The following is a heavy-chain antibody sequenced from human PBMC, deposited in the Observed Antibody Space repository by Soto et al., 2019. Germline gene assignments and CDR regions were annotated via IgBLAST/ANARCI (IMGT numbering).Heavy chain of an antibody. D-gene: IGHD3-3*01. J-gene: IGHJ6*02. CDR2: ISSSSSTI. V-gene: IGHV3-48*02. CDR1: GFTFSSYS. Sequence: PGGSLRLSCAASGFTFSSYSMNWVRQAPGKGLEWVSYISSSSSTIYYADSVKGRFTISRDNAKNSLYLQMNSLRDEDTAVYYCARDFWSGYPYYYYGMDVWGQGTTVTVSS. CDR3: ARDFWSGYPYYYYGMDV.